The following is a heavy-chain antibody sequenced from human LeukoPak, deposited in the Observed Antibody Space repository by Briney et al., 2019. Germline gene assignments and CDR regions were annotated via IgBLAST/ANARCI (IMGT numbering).Heavy chain of an antibody. CDR1: GGTFSSYA. CDR3: ARTLFGELSPTPYYYYGMDV. J-gene: IGHJ6*04. D-gene: IGHD3-10*02. CDR2: IIPIFGTA. Sequence: SVKVSCKVSGGTFSSYAISWVRQAPGQGLEWMGGIIPIFGTANYAQKFQGRVTITADKSTSTAYMELSSLRSEDTAVYYCARTLFGELSPTPYYYYGMDVWGKGTTVTVSS. V-gene: IGHV1-69*06.